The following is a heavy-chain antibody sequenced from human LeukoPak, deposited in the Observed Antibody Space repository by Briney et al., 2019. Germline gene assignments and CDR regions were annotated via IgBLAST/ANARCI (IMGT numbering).Heavy chain of an antibody. Sequence: PGGSLRLSCAASGFTVSSNYMSWVRQAPGKGLEWVSVIYSGGSTYYADSVKGRFTISRDNSKNTLYLQMNSLRAEDTAVYYCAWGSSGYYYAAFDYWGQGTLVTVSS. V-gene: IGHV3-53*01. CDR2: IYSGGST. D-gene: IGHD3-22*01. J-gene: IGHJ4*02. CDR3: AWGSSGYYYAAFDY. CDR1: GFTVSSNY.